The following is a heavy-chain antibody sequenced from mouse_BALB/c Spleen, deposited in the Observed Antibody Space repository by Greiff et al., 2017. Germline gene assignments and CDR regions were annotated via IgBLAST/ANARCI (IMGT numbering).Heavy chain of an antibody. V-gene: IGHV1-18*01. J-gene: IGHJ4*01. Sequence: VQLKESGPELVKPGASVKISCKASCYTFTDYNMHWVKQSHGKSLEWIGGINPNNGATSYNQKFKGKATLTVDKSSSTAYMELRSLTSEDSEVYYCARGRGLRRAMDYWGQGTSVTVSS. CDR3: ARGRGLRRAMDY. CDR1: CYTFTDYN. CDR2: INPNNGAT. D-gene: IGHD2-4*01.